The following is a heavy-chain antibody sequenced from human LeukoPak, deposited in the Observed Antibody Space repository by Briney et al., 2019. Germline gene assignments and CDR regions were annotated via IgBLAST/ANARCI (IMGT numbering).Heavy chain of an antibody. D-gene: IGHD5-24*01. CDR3: ARERRWLQFGGNWFDP. CDR2: IYYSGST. J-gene: IGHJ5*02. CDR1: GGSISSYY. Sequence: SSETLSLTCTVSGGSISSYYWSWIRQPPGKGLEWIGYIYYSGSTNYNPSLKSRVTISVDTSKNQFSLKLSSVTAADTAVYYCARERRWLQFGGNWFDPWGQGTLVTVSS. V-gene: IGHV4-59*01.